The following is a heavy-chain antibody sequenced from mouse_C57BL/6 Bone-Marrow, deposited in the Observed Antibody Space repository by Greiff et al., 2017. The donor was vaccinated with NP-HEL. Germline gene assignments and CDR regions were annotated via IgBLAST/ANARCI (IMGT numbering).Heavy chain of an antibody. CDR2: IYPGDGDT. CDR3: ARYYGSSYYFDY. J-gene: IGHJ2*01. V-gene: IGHV1-80*01. Sequence: VQLQQSGAELVKPGASVKISCKASGYAFSSYWMNWVKQRPGKGLEWIGQIYPGDGDTNYNGKFKDKATLTADKSSSTAYMQLSSLTSEDSAVYFCARYYGSSYYFDYWGQGTTLTVSS. CDR1: GYAFSSYW. D-gene: IGHD1-1*01.